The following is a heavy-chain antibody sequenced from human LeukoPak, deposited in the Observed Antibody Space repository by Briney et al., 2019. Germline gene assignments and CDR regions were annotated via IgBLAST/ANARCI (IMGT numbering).Heavy chain of an antibody. CDR2: ISGSGDNM. V-gene: IGHV3-23*01. CDR1: GFTFSSYA. CDR3: ARDGYSGSYYRLYYFFMDV. J-gene: IGHJ6*03. D-gene: IGHD1-26*01. Sequence: GGSLRLSCAASGFTFSSYAMHWVRQAPGKGLEWVSSISGSGDNMDYADSVKGRFTISRDNSENTLYLQMNSLRGEDTAVYYCARDGYSGSYYRLYYFFMDVWGKGTTVTVSS.